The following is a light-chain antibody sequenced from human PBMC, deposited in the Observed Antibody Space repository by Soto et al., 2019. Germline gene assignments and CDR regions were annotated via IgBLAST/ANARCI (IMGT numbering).Light chain of an antibody. V-gene: IGKV3-15*01. CDR3: QQYNNWPPFT. Sequence: EIVLTQSPGTLSLSPWERATLSCMASQSVSSSYLAWYQQKPGQAPRLLIYGASTRATGIPARFSGSGSGTEFTLTISSLQSEDFAVYYCQQYNNWPPFTFGQGTRLEIK. CDR2: GAS. J-gene: IGKJ5*01. CDR1: QSVSSSY.